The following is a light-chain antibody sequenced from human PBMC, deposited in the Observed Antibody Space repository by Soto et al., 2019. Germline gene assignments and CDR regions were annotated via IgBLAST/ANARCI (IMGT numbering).Light chain of an antibody. J-gene: IGKJ1*01. Sequence: DIKMTQSPSSLSASVGDRVTITCRASQGISNYLAWYQQKPGKVPQLLIYAASTLQSEVPSRFSGSGSGTDITLNISSRQPEDDATYYWQKYDSAPGTFVEGTTMEIK. CDR2: AAS. CDR3: QKYDSAPGT. CDR1: QGISNY. V-gene: IGKV1-27*01.